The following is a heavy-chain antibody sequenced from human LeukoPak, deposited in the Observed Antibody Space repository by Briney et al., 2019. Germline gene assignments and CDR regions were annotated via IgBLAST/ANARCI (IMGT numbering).Heavy chain of an antibody. D-gene: IGHD1-26*01. CDR2: ISSSSSYI. V-gene: IGHV3-21*01. CDR1: GFTFSSYS. Sequence: GGSLRLSCAASGFTFSSYSMSWVRQAPGKGLEWVSSISSSSSYIYYADSVKGRFTISRDNAKNSLYLQMNSLRAEDTAVYYCARPDLVGAREDWGQGTLVTVSS. J-gene: IGHJ4*02. CDR3: ARPDLVGARED.